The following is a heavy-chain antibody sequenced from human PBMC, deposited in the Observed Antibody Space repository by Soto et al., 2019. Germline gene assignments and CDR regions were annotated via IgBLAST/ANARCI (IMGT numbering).Heavy chain of an antibody. CDR3: ARGPSGDKVDY. J-gene: IGHJ4*02. V-gene: IGHV4-30-4*01. CDR1: GGSISSGGYS. Sequence: SETLSLTCAVSGGSISSGGYSWSWIRQHPGKGLEWIGYIYYSGSTYYNPSLKSRVTISVDTSKNQFSLQLSSVSAADTAVYYCARGPSGDKVDYWGQGTLVTVSS. D-gene: IGHD7-27*01. CDR2: IYYSGST.